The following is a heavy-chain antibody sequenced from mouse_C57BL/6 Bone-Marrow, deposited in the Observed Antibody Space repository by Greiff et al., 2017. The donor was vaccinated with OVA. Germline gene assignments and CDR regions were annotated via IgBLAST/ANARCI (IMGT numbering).Heavy chain of an antibody. V-gene: IGHV1-64*01. CDR3: ARSSFLFAY. J-gene: IGHJ3*01. Sequence: VQLQQPGAELVKPGASVKMSCKASGYTFISYWITWVKQRPGQGLEWIGMIHPNSGSTNYNEKFKSKATLTVDKSSSTAYMQLSSLTSEDSAVYYCARSSFLFAYGGQGTLVTVSA. CDR2: IHPNSGST. CDR1: GYTFISYW.